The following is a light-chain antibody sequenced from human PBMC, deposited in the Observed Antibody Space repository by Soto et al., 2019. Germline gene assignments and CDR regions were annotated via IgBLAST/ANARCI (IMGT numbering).Light chain of an antibody. CDR3: ETWVSNPYV. CDR1: SGHSSYI. CDR2: LEGSGSY. V-gene: IGLV4-60*02. J-gene: IGLJ1*01. Sequence: QSVLTQSSSASASLGSSVKLTCTLSSGHSSYIIAWHQQQPGKAPRYLMKLEGSGSYNTGSGVPDRFSGSSSGADRYLTISNLQFEDEADYYCETWVSNPYVFGTGTKVTVL.